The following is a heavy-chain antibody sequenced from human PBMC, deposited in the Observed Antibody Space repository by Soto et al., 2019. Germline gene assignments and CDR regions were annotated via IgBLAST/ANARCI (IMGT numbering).Heavy chain of an antibody. CDR1: GGSFSGYY. CDR3: ARGAIYSSSWYSYYYYGMDV. V-gene: IGHV4-34*01. CDR2: INHSGST. J-gene: IGHJ6*02. Sequence: NPSETLSLTCAVYGGSFSGYYWSWIRQPPGKGLEWIGEINHSGSTNYNPSLKSRVTISVDTSKNQSSLKLSSVTAADTAVYYCARGAIYSSSWYSYYYYGMDVWGQGTTVTVSS. D-gene: IGHD6-13*01.